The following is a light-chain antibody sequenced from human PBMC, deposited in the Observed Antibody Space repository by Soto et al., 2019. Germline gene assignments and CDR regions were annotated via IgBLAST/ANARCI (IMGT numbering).Light chain of an antibody. J-gene: IGKJ4*01. V-gene: IGKV3-15*01. CDR2: GTS. CDR3: QQYNNWPLT. Sequence: EIIMTQSPATLSVSPGERVTLSCRASQSLSSNLAWYQQKPGQVPRLLIHGTSTRATGIPARFSGSGSETEFTLTISSLQSEDFAVYYCQQYNNWPLTFGGGTKVEIK. CDR1: QSLSSN.